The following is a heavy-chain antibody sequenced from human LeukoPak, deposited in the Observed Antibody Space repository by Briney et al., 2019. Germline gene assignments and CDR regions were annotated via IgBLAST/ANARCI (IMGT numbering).Heavy chain of an antibody. CDR1: GGSISSGDYY. D-gene: IGHD3-22*01. V-gene: IGHV4-30-4*01. CDR2: IYYSGST. CDR3: ARDDSSGYYYD. J-gene: IGHJ4*02. Sequence: SQTLSLTCTVSGGSISSGDYYWSWIRQPPGKGLEWIGYIYYSGSTYYNQSLKSRVTISVDTSKNQFSLKLSSVTAADTAVYYCARDDSSGYYYDWGQGTLVTVSS.